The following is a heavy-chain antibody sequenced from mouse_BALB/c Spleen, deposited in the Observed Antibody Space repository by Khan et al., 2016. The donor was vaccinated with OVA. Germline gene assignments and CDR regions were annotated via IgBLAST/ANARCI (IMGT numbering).Heavy chain of an antibody. V-gene: IGHV5-9-3*01. D-gene: IGHD1-1*01. Sequence: EVELVESGGGLVKSGGSLKLSCAASGFTFSTYAMSWVRQTPEKRLEWVATISTGDTYTYYPDSVKGRFTISSDNAKNTPYLQMSSLRSEDTAMYYCARTHIATIVAKCYWFFGVWGAGTTVTVST. CDR1: GFTFSTYA. CDR3: ARTHIATIVAKCYWFFGV. CDR2: ISTGDTYT. J-gene: IGHJ1*01.